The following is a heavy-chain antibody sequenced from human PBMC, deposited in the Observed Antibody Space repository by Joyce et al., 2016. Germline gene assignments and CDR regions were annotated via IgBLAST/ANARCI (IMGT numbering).Heavy chain of an antibody. J-gene: IGHJ4*02. D-gene: IGHD3-10*01. V-gene: IGHV4-34*01. Sequence: QVQLQQWGAGLLKPSETLSLTCAVYGGSFSDYFWTWIRQPPGKGLEWIGEMNYSGGTNFNPSLESRSSISVNTSKNQFSLKLSSVTAADTAVHYCARGLRRGLLWFGDYYFDYWGQGPLVTVSS. CDR3: ARGLRRGLLWFGDYYFDY. CDR2: MNYSGGT. CDR1: GGSFSDYF.